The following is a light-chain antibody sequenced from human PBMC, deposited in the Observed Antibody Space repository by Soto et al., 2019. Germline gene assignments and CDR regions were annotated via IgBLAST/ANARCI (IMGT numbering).Light chain of an antibody. CDR2: DAS. J-gene: IGKJ4*01. CDR3: QQYNSYSPST. V-gene: IGKV1-5*01. CDR1: QTISTW. Sequence: DIQMTQSPSTLSGSVGDRVTITCWASQTISTWLAWYQQKPGKAPKLLIYDASTLQSGVPSRFSGSGSGTEFTLTISSLQPDDFATYYCQQYNSYSPSTFGGGTKVEIK.